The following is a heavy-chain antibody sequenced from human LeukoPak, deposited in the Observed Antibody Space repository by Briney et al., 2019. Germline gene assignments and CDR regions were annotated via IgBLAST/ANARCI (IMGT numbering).Heavy chain of an antibody. CDR2: ISGSGNSI. CDR3: XXXXXPXGPYYSYYMDV. Sequence: GGSLRLSCNVSTSTFSNYRMNWVRQAPGKGLEWVSSISGSGNSIYYADSVKGRFTVSRDNANNLLFLQMHSLRAEDTALYFCXXXXXPXGPYYSYYMDVWGKGTAVAVSS. V-gene: IGHV3-21*01. CDR1: TSTFSNYR. J-gene: IGHJ6*03.